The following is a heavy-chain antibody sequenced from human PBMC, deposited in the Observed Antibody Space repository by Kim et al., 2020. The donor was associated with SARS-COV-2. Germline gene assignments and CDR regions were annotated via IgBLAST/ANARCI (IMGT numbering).Heavy chain of an antibody. V-gene: IGHV4-59*01. CDR3: ARDRLYDSSGNYYEVDAFDI. D-gene: IGHD3-22*01. Sequence: SETLSLTCTVSGVSISSYYWSWIRQPPGKGLEWIGYIYYSGSTNYNPSLKSRVTISVDTSKNQFSLKLSSVTAADKAVYYCARDRLYDSSGNYYEVDAFDIWGQGTMVTVSS. CDR2: IYYSGST. CDR1: GVSISSYY. J-gene: IGHJ3*02.